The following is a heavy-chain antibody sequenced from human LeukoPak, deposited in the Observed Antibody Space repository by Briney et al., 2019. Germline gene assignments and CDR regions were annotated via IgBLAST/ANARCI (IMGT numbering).Heavy chain of an antibody. CDR1: GFTFSNAW. D-gene: IGHD3-22*01. Sequence: GGSLRLSCAASGFTFSNAWMSWVRQAPGKGLEWVGRIKSKTDGGTTDYAAPVKGRFTISRDDSKNTLYLQMNSLKTEDTAVYYCMRGVVVIKEGYAFDIWGQGTMVTVSS. CDR2: IKSKTDGGTT. J-gene: IGHJ3*02. V-gene: IGHV3-15*01. CDR3: MRGVVVIKEGYAFDI.